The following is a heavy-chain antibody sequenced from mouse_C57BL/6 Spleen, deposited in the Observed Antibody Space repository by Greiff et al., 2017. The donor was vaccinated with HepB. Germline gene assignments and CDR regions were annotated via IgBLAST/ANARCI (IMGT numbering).Heavy chain of an antibody. Sequence: EVKLQESGPGLVKPSQSLSLTCSVTGYSITSGYYWNWIRQFPGNKLEWMGYISYDGSNNYNPSLKNRISITRDTSKNQFFLKLNSVTTEDTATYYCAREDYGSSYRFAYWGQGTLVTVSA. CDR2: ISYDGSN. D-gene: IGHD1-1*01. J-gene: IGHJ3*01. V-gene: IGHV3-6*01. CDR3: AREDYGSSYRFAY. CDR1: GYSITSGYY.